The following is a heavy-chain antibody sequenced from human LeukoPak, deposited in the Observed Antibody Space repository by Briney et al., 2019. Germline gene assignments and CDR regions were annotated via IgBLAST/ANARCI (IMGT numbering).Heavy chain of an antibody. CDR3: AKNPPGYSSGWYFDY. CDR2: ISSSGGST. CDR1: GFTFRNYG. V-gene: IGHV3-23*01. J-gene: IGHJ4*02. Sequence: PGGTLRLSCAASGFTFRNYGMSWVRQAPGKGLEWVSGISSSGGSTYYADSVKGRFTISRDNSKNTLYLQMNSLRAEDTAVYYCAKNPPGYSSGWYFDYWGQGTLVTVSS. D-gene: IGHD6-19*01.